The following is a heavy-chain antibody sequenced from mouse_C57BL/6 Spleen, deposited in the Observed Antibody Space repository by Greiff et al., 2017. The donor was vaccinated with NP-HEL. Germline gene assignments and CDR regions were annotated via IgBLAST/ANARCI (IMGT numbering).Heavy chain of an antibody. Sequence: VQLQQPGAELVMPGASVKLSCKASGYTFTSYWMHWVKQRPGQGLEWIGEIDPSDSYTNYNQKFKGKSTLTVDKSSSTAYMQLSSLTSEDSAVYYCARKRTAQATDYWGQGTTLTVSS. J-gene: IGHJ2*01. D-gene: IGHD3-2*02. CDR3: ARKRTAQATDY. CDR1: GYTFTSYW. CDR2: IDPSDSYT. V-gene: IGHV1-69*01.